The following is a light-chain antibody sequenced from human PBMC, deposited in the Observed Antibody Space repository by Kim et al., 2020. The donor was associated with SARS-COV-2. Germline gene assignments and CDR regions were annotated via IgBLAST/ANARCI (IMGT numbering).Light chain of an antibody. J-gene: IGLJ1*01. CDR2: RDN. CDR1: GSKN. CDR3: QVWDSGPYV. V-gene: IGLV3-9*01. Sequence: GSKNVHWYQQKPGQAPVVVIYRDNDRPSGIPERFSGSNSGNTATLTISRDQAGDEADYYCQVWDSGPYVFGTGTKVTVL.